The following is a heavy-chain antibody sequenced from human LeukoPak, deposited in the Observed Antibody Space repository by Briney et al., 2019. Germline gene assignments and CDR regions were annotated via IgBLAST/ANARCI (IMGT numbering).Heavy chain of an antibody. Sequence: GASLRLSCAASGFIFSNYAMYWVRQAPGKGLEWVSAISGRSDNTYYADSVKGRFALSRDSSKNTLYLQMNSLRADDTAVYYCAKWGDYDVLTGYYVSDFWGQGTLVTVSS. V-gene: IGHV3-23*01. J-gene: IGHJ4*02. D-gene: IGHD3-9*01. CDR1: GFIFSNYA. CDR3: AKWGDYDVLTGYYVSDF. CDR2: ISGRSDNT.